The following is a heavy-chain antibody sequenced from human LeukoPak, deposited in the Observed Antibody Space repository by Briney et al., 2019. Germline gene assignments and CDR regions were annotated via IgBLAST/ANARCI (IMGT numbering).Heavy chain of an antibody. V-gene: IGHV4-39*01. CDR3: ARQRTASSGWYIDY. CDR1: GGSISSNNYY. CDR2: LYYTGST. Sequence: SETLSLTCTVSGGSISSNNYYGGWIRQPLGKGLEWIGSLYYTGSTYYNPSLKSRVTISIDTSKNQFSLKLSPVTASDTAVYYCARQRTASSGWYIDYWGQGTLVTVSS. J-gene: IGHJ4*02. D-gene: IGHD6-19*01.